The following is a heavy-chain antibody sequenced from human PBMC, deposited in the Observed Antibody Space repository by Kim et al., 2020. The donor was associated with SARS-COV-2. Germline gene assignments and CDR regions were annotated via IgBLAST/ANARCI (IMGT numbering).Heavy chain of an antibody. D-gene: IGHD1-1*01. Sequence: GGSLRLSCAASGFTVSSNYMSWVRQAPGKGLEWVSVIYSGGSTYYADSVKGRFTISRDNSKNTLYLQMNSLRAEDTAVYYCARECGSPPLWPYGMDVWGQGTTVTVSS. J-gene: IGHJ6*02. CDR1: GFTVSSNY. V-gene: IGHV3-66*01. CDR3: ARECGSPPLWPYGMDV. CDR2: IYSGGST.